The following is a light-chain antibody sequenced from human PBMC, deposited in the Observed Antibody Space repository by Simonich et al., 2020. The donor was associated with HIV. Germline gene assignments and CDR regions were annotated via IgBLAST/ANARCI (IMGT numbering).Light chain of an antibody. CDR2: DAS. V-gene: IGKV1-39*01. CDR3: QQSYSTPPT. CDR1: PSINIY. Sequence: DIQLTQSPSSLSASVGDRVTITCRASPSINIYLNWYQQKPGKAPKLLIYDASSLQSGVPSRFSGSGSGTDFTLTISSLQPEDFATYYCQQSYSTPPTFGQGTKVEIK. J-gene: IGKJ1*01.